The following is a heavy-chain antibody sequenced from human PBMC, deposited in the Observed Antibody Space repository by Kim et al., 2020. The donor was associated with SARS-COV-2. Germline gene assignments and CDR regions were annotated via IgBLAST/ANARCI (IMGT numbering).Heavy chain of an antibody. D-gene: IGHD6-6*01. V-gene: IGHV3-23*01. CDR2: ISGSGGST. CDR3: AKFYSSSSKYYYGMDV. Sequence: GGSLRLSCAASGFTFSSYAMSWVRQAPGKGLEWVSAISGSGGSTYYADSVKGRFTISRDNSKNTLYLQMNSLRAEDTAVYYCAKFYSSSSKYYYGMDVWGQGTTVTVSS. CDR1: GFTFSSYA. J-gene: IGHJ6*02.